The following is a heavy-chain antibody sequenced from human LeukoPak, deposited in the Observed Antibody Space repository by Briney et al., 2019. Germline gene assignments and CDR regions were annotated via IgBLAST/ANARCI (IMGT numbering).Heavy chain of an antibody. CDR2: IYYSGST. V-gene: IGHV4-39*01. CDR3: ARLTENKYCRGGSCYPHFDY. Sequence: SETLSLTCTVSGGSISSSSYYWGWIRQPPGKGLEWIGSIYYSGSTYYNPSLKSRVTISVDTSKNQFSLNLSSVTAADTAVYYCARLTENKYCRGGSCYPHFDYWGQGTLVTVSS. D-gene: IGHD2-15*01. CDR1: GGSISSSSYY. J-gene: IGHJ4*02.